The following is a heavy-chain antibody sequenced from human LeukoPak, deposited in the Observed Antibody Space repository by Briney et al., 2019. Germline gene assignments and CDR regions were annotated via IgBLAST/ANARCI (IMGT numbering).Heavy chain of an antibody. J-gene: IGHJ4*02. CDR3: ARAKREAITTTYYFDY. V-gene: IGHV1-8*01. D-gene: IGHD3-22*01. CDR1: GYTFTSYD. Sequence: PGASVKVSCKASGYTFTSYDINWVRQATGQGLEWMGRMNPNSGNTGYAQKFQGRVTMTRNTSISTAYMELSSLRSEDTAVYYCARAKREAITTTYYFDYWGQGTLVTVSS. CDR2: MNPNSGNT.